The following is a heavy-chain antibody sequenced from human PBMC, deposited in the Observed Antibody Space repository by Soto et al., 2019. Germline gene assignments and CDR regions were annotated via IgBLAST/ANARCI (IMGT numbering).Heavy chain of an antibody. V-gene: IGHV4-59*11. CDR3: ARGHFGLDA. CDR2: IYYTGIT. CDR1: GDSITNHY. D-gene: IGHD3-3*02. Sequence: QVQLQASGPGLVKPSETLSLTCTVSGDSITNHYWSWIRQSPGKGLEWIGYIYYTGITNYNPSLKSRVTISLDTPKNHFSLRLSSVTAADTADYYCARGHFGLDAWGQGTTVTVSS. J-gene: IGHJ6*02.